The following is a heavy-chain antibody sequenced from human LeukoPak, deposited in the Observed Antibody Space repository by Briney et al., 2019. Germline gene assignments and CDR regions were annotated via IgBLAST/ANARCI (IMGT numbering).Heavy chain of an antibody. J-gene: IGHJ4*02. D-gene: IGHD6-13*01. Sequence: SETLSLTCTVSGGSISSSSYYWSWIRQPPGKGLEWIGYIYYSGSTNHNPSLKSRVTISVDTSKNQFSLKLSSVTAADTAVYYCARSFSKIAAATFDYWGQGTLVTVSS. CDR2: IYYSGST. V-gene: IGHV4-61*05. CDR1: GGSISSSSYY. CDR3: ARSFSKIAAATFDY.